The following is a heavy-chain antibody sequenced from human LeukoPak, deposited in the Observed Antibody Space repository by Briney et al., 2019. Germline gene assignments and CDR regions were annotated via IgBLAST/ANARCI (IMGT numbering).Heavy chain of an antibody. Sequence: SETLSLTCTVSGGSISSYQWNWIRQPAGKGPEWIGRIYTSGSTNYNPSLKRRVTMSVDTSKNQFSLKLTSVTAADTAVYYCARETYYDFWSGYLHYFDHWGQGTLVTVSS. J-gene: IGHJ4*02. D-gene: IGHD3-3*01. CDR1: GGSISSYQ. CDR3: ARETYYDFWSGYLHYFDH. CDR2: IYTSGST. V-gene: IGHV4-4*07.